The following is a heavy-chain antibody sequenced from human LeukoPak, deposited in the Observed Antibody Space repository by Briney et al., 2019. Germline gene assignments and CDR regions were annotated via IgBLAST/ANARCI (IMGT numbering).Heavy chain of an antibody. V-gene: IGHV5-51*01. CDR2: IYPGDSET. CDR3: ARHYYYDSSGSYAFDI. D-gene: IGHD3-22*01. J-gene: IGHJ3*02. CDR1: GYSFTSYW. Sequence: GESLKISCKGSGYSFTSYWIGWVRRMPGKGLEWMGIIYPGDSETRYSPSFQGQVTISADKSISTAYLQWSSLKASDTAMYYCARHYYYDSSGSYAFDIWGQGTMVTVSS.